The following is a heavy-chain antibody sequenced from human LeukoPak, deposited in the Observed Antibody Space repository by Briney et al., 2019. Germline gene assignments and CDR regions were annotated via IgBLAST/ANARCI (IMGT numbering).Heavy chain of an antibody. CDR1: GFTFSSYS. D-gene: IGHD3-16*02. CDR2: ISSSSSYI. V-gene: IGHV3-21*01. J-gene: IGHJ3*02. CDR3: ARVSVHDAFDI. Sequence: GGSLRLSCAASGFTFSSYSMNWVRQAPGKGLEWVSSISSSSSYIYYADSAKGRFTISRDNAKNSLYLQMNSLRAEDTAVYYCARVSVHDAFDIWGQGTMVTVSS.